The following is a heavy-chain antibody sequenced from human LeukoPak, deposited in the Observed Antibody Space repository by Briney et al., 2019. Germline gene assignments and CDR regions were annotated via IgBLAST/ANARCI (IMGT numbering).Heavy chain of an antibody. CDR3: ARDRPGGSADY. Sequence: GRSLRLSCAASGFTFSSYWMHWVRQVPGKGLVWVSRINPDGRSTNYADSVKGRLTMSRDNAKNTLYLQMNSLRAEDTAFYYCARDRPGGSADYWGQGTLVTVSS. J-gene: IGHJ4*02. V-gene: IGHV3-74*01. CDR2: INPDGRST. CDR1: GFTFSSYW.